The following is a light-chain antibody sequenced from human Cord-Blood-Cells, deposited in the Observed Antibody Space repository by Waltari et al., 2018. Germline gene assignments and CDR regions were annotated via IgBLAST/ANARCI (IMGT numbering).Light chain of an antibody. V-gene: IGLV5-45*02. J-gene: IGLJ2*01. CDR1: SGINVGTYR. Sequence: QAVLTQPSSLSASPGASASLTCTLSSGINVGTYRIYWYRKKPGSPPQYLLRYKSDSDKQQGSGVPSRFSGSKDASANAGILLISGLQSEDEADYYCMIWHSSAVVFGGGTKLTVL. CDR2: YKSDSDK. CDR3: MIWHSSAVV.